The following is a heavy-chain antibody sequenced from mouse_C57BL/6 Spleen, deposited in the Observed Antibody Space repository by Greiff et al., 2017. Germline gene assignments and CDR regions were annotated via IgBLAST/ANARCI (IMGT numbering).Heavy chain of an antibody. V-gene: IGHV1-81*01. CDR3: ARSPYYDGSSYDWYVDV. CDR1: GYTFTSYG. J-gene: IGHJ1*03. CDR2: IYPRSGNT. D-gene: IGHD1-1*01. Sequence: QVQLKESGAELARPGASVKLSCKASGYTFTSYGISWVKQRTGQGLEWIGEIYPRSGNTYYNEKFKGKATLTADKSSRTAYMELRSLTSEDSAVYFCARSPYYDGSSYDWYVDVWGTGTTVTVAS.